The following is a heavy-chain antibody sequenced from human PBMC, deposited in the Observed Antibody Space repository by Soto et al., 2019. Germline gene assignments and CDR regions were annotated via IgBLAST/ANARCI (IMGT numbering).Heavy chain of an antibody. V-gene: IGHV4-31*03. J-gene: IGHJ4*02. CDR1: GGSISSGGYY. CDR2: IYYSGST. D-gene: IGHD1-26*01. Sequence: SETLSLICTVSGGSISSGGYYWSWIRQHPGKGLEWIGYIYYSGSTYYNPSLKSRVTISVDKSKSQFSLKLSSVTAADTAVYYCARVSRTSVGATSLDYWGQGTLVTVSS. CDR3: ARVSRTSVGATSLDY.